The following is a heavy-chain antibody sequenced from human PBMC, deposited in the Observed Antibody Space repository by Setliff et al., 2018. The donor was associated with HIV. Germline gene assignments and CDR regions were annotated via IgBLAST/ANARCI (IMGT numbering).Heavy chain of an antibody. D-gene: IGHD6-6*01. CDR1: GGSFSGYY. Sequence: SETLSLTCAVYGGSFSGYYWSWIRQPPGKGLEWIGEINHSGSTNYNPSLKSRVAISVDTSKNQFSVKLSSVTAADTAVYYCARGRHYSSSAPFAIDFWGQGMLVTV. J-gene: IGHJ4*02. V-gene: IGHV4-34*01. CDR2: INHSGST. CDR3: ARGRHYSSSAPFAIDF.